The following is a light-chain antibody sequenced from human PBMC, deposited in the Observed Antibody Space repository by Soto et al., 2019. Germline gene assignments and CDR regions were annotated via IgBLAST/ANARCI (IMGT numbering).Light chain of an antibody. Sequence: EIVITQAPVTLAVAPGGRATPSCRASQSLSSNLVWYQQKPGQAPRLLIYGASTRATGIPARFSGSGSGTEFTLTISCLQSEDFATYYCQKYYSYSITFGQGTQLEIK. V-gene: IGKV3-15*01. CDR1: QSLSSN. CDR3: QKYYSYSIT. J-gene: IGKJ5*01. CDR2: GAS.